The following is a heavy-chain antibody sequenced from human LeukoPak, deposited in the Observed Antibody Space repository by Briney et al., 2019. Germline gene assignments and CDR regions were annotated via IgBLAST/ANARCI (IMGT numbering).Heavy chain of an antibody. J-gene: IGHJ5*02. CDR3: TRTTVTSNAFDP. CDR1: GFTFRSYE. V-gene: IGHV3-48*03. Sequence: PGGSLRLSCAASGFTFRSYEMYWVRQAPGKGLEWLTYISSSGSTIYYADSVKGRFTISRDNAKNSLYLQMNSLRVEDTAVYYCTRTTVTSNAFDPWGQGTLVTVSS. CDR2: ISSSGSTI. D-gene: IGHD4-17*01.